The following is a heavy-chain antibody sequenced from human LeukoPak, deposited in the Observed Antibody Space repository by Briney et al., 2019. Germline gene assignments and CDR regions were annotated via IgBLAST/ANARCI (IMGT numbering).Heavy chain of an antibody. CDR2: IYYSGST. J-gene: IGHJ4*02. V-gene: IGHV4-59*07. CDR1: GGSTSSNY. D-gene: IGHD3-22*01. Sequence: SDTLSLTCTVSGGSTSSNYWSWIRQPPGKGLEWIGYIYYSGSTNYNPSLKSRVTISVDTSKNQFSLKLSSVTAADTAVYYCARCDSSDYPAKNWGQGTLVTVSS. CDR3: ARCDSSDYPAKN.